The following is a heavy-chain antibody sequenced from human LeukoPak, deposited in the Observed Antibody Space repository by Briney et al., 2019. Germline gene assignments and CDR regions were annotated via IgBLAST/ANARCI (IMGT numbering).Heavy chain of an antibody. CDR1: GFTFSDYY. D-gene: IGHD5-12*01. V-gene: IGHV3-11*01. Sequence: GGSLRLSCAASGFTFSDYYMSWIRQAPGKGLEWVSYISSSGSTIYYADSVKGRFTISRDNAKNSLYLQMNSLRAEDTAVYYCARPKSRYSGYADFDYWGQGTLVTVSS. J-gene: IGHJ4*02. CDR2: ISSSGSTI. CDR3: ARPKSRYSGYADFDY.